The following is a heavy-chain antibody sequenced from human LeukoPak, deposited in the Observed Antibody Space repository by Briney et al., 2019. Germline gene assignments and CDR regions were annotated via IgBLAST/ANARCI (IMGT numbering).Heavy chain of an antibody. Sequence: ASVKVSCKASGYTFTSYGISWVRQAPGQVLEWMGWISAYNGNTNYAQKLQGRVTMTTDTSTSTAYMELRSLRSDDTAVYYCARVGPEGYCSSTSCYSIDYWGQGTLVTVSS. J-gene: IGHJ4*02. CDR2: ISAYNGNT. V-gene: IGHV1-18*01. D-gene: IGHD2-2*01. CDR3: ARVGPEGYCSSTSCYSIDY. CDR1: GYTFTSYG.